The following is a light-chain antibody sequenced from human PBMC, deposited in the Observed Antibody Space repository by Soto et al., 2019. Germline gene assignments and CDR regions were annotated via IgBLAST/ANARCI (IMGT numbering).Light chain of an antibody. CDR1: QGIRND. Sequence: AIQMTQSPSSLSASVGDRVTITCRASQGIRNDLGWYQQKPGKAPKLLIYAATTLQSGVPSWFSGSGSGTDFTLTISSLQPEDFATYYCLQDYNYPLTFGGGTKVEIK. CDR2: AAT. J-gene: IGKJ4*01. V-gene: IGKV1-6*01. CDR3: LQDYNYPLT.